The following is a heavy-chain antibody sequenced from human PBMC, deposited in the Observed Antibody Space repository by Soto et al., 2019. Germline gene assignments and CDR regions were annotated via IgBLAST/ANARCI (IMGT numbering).Heavy chain of an antibody. V-gene: IGHV3-7*01. Sequence: EVQLLESGGGLVQPGGSLRLSCAASGFTFSSYWMSWVRQAPVKGLEWVGNIKQDGSEKNYVDFMEGRFTISRDNAENSLYLQMNSLRAEDTAVYYCARIASAGRGWDVWGQGTTVVVSS. J-gene: IGHJ6*02. CDR2: IKQDGSEK. CDR1: GFTFSSYW. D-gene: IGHD6-13*01. CDR3: ARIASAGRGWDV.